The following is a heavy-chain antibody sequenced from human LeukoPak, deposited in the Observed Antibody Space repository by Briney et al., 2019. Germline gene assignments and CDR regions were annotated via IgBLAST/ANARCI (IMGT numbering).Heavy chain of an antibody. CDR2: NGSST. CDR1: GFTFSSYW. J-gene: IGHJ5*02. CDR3: ASTTKEGRGWYWWFDP. D-gene: IGHD6-19*01. Sequence: GGSLRLPCAASGFTFSSYWMHWVRQAPGEGLVWVSRNGSSTSYADSVKGRFTISRDDAKRTLYLKMYSLRAEDTAAYSWASTTKEGRGWYWWFDPWGQGTLVTVSS. V-gene: IGHV3-74*01.